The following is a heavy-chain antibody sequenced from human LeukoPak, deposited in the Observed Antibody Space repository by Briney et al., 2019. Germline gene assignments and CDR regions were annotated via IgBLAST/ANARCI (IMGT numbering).Heavy chain of an antibody. V-gene: IGHV1-8*03. Sequence: ASVKVSCKASGYTFTSYDINWVRQATGQGLEWMGWMNPNSGNTGYAQKFQGRVTITRNTSISTAYMELSSLRSEDTVVYYCARVPTFYCSGGSCYENAFDIWGQGTMVTASS. CDR1: GYTFTSYD. CDR2: MNPNSGNT. D-gene: IGHD2-15*01. J-gene: IGHJ3*02. CDR3: ARVPTFYCSGGSCYENAFDI.